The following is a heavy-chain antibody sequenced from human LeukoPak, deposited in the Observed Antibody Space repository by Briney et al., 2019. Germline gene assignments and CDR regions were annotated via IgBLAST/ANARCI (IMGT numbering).Heavy chain of an antibody. J-gene: IGHJ4*02. CDR1: GGSISSSSYY. D-gene: IGHD2/OR15-2a*01. Sequence: SETLSLTCTVSGGSISSSSYYWGWIRQPPGTGLEWIGSIYYSGSTYYNPSLKSRVTISVDTSKNQFSLKLSSVTAADTAVYYCARGVYGTFDYWGQGTLVTVSS. CDR2: IYYSGST. CDR3: ARGVYGTFDY. V-gene: IGHV4-39*01.